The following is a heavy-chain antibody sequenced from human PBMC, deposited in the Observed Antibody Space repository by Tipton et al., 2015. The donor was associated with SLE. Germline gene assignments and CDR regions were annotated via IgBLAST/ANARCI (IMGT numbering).Heavy chain of an antibody. CDR2: ISSSRSYI. Sequence: SLRLSCAASGFTFNSYSMNWVRQAPGKGLEWVSSISSSRSYIYYADSVKGRFTIPRDNAKNSLYLQMNSLRAEDTAVYYCARDCIWYSSSPNYSDDWGQGTLVTVSS. CDR3: ARDCIWYSSSPNYSDD. CDR1: GFTFNSYS. J-gene: IGHJ4*02. D-gene: IGHD6-13*01. V-gene: IGHV3-21*01.